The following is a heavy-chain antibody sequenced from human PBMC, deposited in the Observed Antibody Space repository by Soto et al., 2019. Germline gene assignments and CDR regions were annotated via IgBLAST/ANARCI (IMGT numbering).Heavy chain of an antibody. CDR3: ARGVSYRWVY. V-gene: IGHV1-2*02. CDR2: INPKSDDT. J-gene: IGHJ4*02. Sequence: GASVKVSCKASGYPFSDNQIHWLRRAPGQGLEWMGRINPKSDDTNYAQKFQGRVTMTRDTSIDTAYLELTGLTSDDTAVYYCARGVSYRWVYWGQGTLVTVSS. D-gene: IGHD3-16*02. CDR1: GYPFSDNQ.